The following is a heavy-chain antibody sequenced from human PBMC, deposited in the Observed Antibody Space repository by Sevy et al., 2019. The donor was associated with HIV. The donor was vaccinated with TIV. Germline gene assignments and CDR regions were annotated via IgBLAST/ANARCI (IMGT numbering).Heavy chain of an antibody. D-gene: IGHD6-19*01. Sequence: SLKISCAASGFTFDDYAMHWVRQAPGKGLEWVSGISWNSGSIGYADSVKGRFTISRDNAKNSLYLQMNSLRAEDTALYYCAKGITGLAVAGTGYYYYGMDVWGQGTTVTVSS. J-gene: IGHJ6*02. CDR2: ISWNSGSI. CDR1: GFTFDDYA. V-gene: IGHV3-9*01. CDR3: AKGITGLAVAGTGYYYYGMDV.